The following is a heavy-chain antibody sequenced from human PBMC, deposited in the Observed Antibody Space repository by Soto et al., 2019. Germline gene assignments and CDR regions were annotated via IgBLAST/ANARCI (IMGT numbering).Heavy chain of an antibody. V-gene: IGHV4-31*02. J-gene: IGHJ4*02. CDR1: GGSITSGDYH. CDR2: IHYDGRT. CDR3: ARRHSSSGGGFDY. D-gene: IGHD2-2*01. Sequence: SETLSLTCSVSGGSITSGDYHWTWIRQHPGKGLEWIAYIHYDGRTYYNPSLQSRTATSVDTSKNQFSLELNSVTDADTAVYYCARRHSSSGGGFDYWGQGTLVTVSS.